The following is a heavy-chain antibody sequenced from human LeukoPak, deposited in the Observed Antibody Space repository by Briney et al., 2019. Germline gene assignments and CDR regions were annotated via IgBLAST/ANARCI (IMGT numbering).Heavy chain of an antibody. CDR1: GFTFSNSF. Sequence: GGSLRLSCAASGFTFSNSFMHWVRQAPGKGLVWVSRINSDGSSTNYADSVKGRFTISRDNAKNTLFLQMNSLRAQDSAVYYCSGGGSITVAGYWGQGTLVTVSS. J-gene: IGHJ4*02. D-gene: IGHD3-10*01. CDR3: SGGGSITVAGY. V-gene: IGHV3-74*01. CDR2: INSDGSST.